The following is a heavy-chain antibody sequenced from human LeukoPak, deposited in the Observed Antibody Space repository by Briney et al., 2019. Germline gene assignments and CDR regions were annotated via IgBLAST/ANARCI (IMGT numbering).Heavy chain of an antibody. Sequence: SVKVSCKASGYTFTSYGISWVRQAPGQGLEWMGWISAYNGNTNYAQKLRGRVTMTTDTSTSTAYMELRSLRSDDTAVYYCGSSSDYYGMDVWGQGTTVTVSS. D-gene: IGHD6-6*01. CDR3: GSSSDYYGMDV. CDR2: ISAYNGNT. V-gene: IGHV1-18*01. J-gene: IGHJ6*02. CDR1: GYTFTSYG.